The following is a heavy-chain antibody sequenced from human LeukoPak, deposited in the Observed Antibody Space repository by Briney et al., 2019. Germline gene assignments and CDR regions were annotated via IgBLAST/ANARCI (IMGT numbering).Heavy chain of an antibody. V-gene: IGHV4-4*07. CDR3: GRTCSSWPQKLYDY. Sequence: KPSETLSLTCTGSGGPINGYYWSWIRQPAGNGVDWIERFSTNGSNNHNPYLESLVTMSVDTSNKQFSLKQTSVTAADTVVYYCGRTCSSWPQKLYDYWGQGTLVTGAS. D-gene: IGHD6-13*01. J-gene: IGHJ4*02. CDR1: GGPINGYY. CDR2: FSTNGSN.